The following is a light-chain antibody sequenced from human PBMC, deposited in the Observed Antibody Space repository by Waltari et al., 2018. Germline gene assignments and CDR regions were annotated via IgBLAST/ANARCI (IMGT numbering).Light chain of an antibody. J-gene: IGKJ3*01. CDR2: DAS. V-gene: IGKV3-11*01. CDR3: HQRSNWPPFT. CDR1: QSVGSS. Sequence: EIVLTQSPGTLSLSPGESATLSCRASQSVGSSLAWYKQKPGQAPRLLIHDASSRATGIPTRISGRRSWTKFTLTHSSLGPDDFAVYYCHQRSNWPPFTFGPGTTVDLK.